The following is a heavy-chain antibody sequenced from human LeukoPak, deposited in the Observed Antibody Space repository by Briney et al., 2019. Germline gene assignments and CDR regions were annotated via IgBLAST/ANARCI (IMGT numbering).Heavy chain of an antibody. V-gene: IGHV1-18*01. D-gene: IGHD3-3*01. CDR2: ISAYNGNT. CDR1: GYTFTSYG. CDR3: AKDVLRFLEWPYYFDY. J-gene: IGHJ4*02. Sequence: ASVKVSCKASGYTFTSYGSSWVRQAPGQGLEWMGWISAYNGNTNYAQKLQGRVTMTTDTSTSTAYMELRSLRSDDTAVYYCAKDVLRFLEWPYYFDYWGQGTLVTVSS.